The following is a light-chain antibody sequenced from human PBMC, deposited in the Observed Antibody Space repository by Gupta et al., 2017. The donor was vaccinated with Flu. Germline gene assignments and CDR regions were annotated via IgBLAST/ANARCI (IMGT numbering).Light chain of an antibody. Sequence: SVTLSCTGTSTNIATYYFVSWYQQRPGKATKLLMYDVTKRPSGVPGRFAGSKSGSTASLTISGLQTEDEADYYCCSYAGTNNWVFGGGTKLTVL. J-gene: IGLJ2*01. V-gene: IGLV2-11*03. CDR3: CSYAGTNNWV. CDR2: DVT. CDR1: STNIATYYF.